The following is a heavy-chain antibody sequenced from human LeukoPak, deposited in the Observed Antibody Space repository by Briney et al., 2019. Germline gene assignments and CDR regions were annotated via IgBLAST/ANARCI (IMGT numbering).Heavy chain of an antibody. CDR2: IYPGDSDT. Sequence: GESLKISCKGSGYSFTSYWIGWVRHMPGKGLEWMGIIYPGDSDTRYSPSFQGQVTISADKSISTAYLQWSSLKASDTAMYYCARHLHTGYSYGYCWDYWGQGTLVTVSS. D-gene: IGHD5-18*01. J-gene: IGHJ4*02. CDR1: GYSFTSYW. V-gene: IGHV5-51*01. CDR3: ARHLHTGYSYGYCWDY.